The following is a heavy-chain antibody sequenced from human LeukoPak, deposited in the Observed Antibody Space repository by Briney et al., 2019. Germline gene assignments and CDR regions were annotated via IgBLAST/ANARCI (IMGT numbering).Heavy chain of an antibody. J-gene: IGHJ4*02. D-gene: IGHD6-13*01. CDR1: RFTFSSYA. CDR3: ASRPRDAAALDY. CDR2: IYSDDST. V-gene: IGHV3-53*01. Sequence: GGSLRLSCAASRFTFSSYAMSWVRQAPGQGLDWVSVIYSDDSTYYADSVKGRFTICRDNSKNTLNLQMNSLRAEDTAVYYCASRPRDAAALDYWGQGTLVTVSS.